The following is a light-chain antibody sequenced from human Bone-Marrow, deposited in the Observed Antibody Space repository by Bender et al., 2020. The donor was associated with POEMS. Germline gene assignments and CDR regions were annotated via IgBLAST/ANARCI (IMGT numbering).Light chain of an antibody. J-gene: IGLJ3*02. V-gene: IGLV3-21*03. CDR1: NIGRKS. CDR2: DDS. Sequence: SYVLTQAPSMSVAPGKTARITCGGNNIGRKSVHWYQQKPGQAPVLVAFDDSDRPSGVSNRFSGSKSGNTASLTISGLQAEDEADYYCCSYAGSSTPWVFGGGTKLAVL. CDR3: CSYAGSSTPWV.